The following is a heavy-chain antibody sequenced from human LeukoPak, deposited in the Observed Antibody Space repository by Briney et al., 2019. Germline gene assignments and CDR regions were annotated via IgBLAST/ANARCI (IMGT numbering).Heavy chain of an antibody. CDR1: AFTFSIYG. CDR3: ARVNRGDAFDI. CDR2: ISYDGSNK. D-gene: IGHD3-16*02. Sequence: GRSLRLSCVASAFTFSIYGVHWVRQAAGKGLEWVAVISYDGSNKYYADSVKGRFTISRDNSKNTLYLQMNSLRAEDTAVYYCARVNRGDAFDIWGQGTLVTVSS. V-gene: IGHV3-30*03. J-gene: IGHJ3*02.